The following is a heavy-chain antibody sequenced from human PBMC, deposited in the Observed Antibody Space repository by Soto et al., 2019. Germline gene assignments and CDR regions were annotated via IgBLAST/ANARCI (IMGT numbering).Heavy chain of an antibody. V-gene: IGHV3-9*01. J-gene: IGHJ6*03. Sequence: GGSLRLSCAASGFTFDDYAMHWVRQAPGKGLEWVSGISWNSGSIGYADSVKGRFTISRDNAKNSLYLQMNSLRAEDTALYYCAKDKYMVRGVMGYYMDVWGKGTTVTVSS. CDR3: AKDKYMVRGVMGYYMDV. CDR2: ISWNSGSI. D-gene: IGHD3-10*01. CDR1: GFTFDDYA.